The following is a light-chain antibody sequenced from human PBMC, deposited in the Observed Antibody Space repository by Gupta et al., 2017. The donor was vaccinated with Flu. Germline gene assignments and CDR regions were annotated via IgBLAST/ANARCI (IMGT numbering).Light chain of an antibody. CDR2: WGS. J-gene: IGKJ2*01. V-gene: IGKV2-28*01. Sequence: LPVTPGEPASISCRSSQSLLHSNGYTYWDGELKKPGQSPHSLIYWGSKRAYGVPDRVSGSGSGTDFTLKSSRGEADDVGVYYCMQSLQTPYTFGQGTKLEIK. CDR1: QSLLHSNGYTY. CDR3: MQSLQTPYT.